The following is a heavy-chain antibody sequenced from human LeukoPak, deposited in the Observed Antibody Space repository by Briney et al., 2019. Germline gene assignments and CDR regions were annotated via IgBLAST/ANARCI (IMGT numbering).Heavy chain of an antibody. V-gene: IGHV4-30-2*01. J-gene: IGHJ3*02. CDR1: GGSISSGGYS. D-gene: IGHD3-9*01. Sequence: SETLSLTCAVSGGSISSGGYSWSWIRQPPGKGLEWIGYIYHSGSTYYNPSLKSRVTTSVDRSKNQFSLKLSSVTAADTAVYYCARFDLLDAFDIWGQGTMVTVSS. CDR3: ARFDLLDAFDI. CDR2: IYHSGST.